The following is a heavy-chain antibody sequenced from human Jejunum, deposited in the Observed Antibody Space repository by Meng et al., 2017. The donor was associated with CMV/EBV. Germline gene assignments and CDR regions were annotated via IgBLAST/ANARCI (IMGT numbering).Heavy chain of an antibody. Sequence: SGYAFTSSDINWVRQATGQGLEWMGWMNPNNGNTGYGQKFQGRVTLTRNTAISTAYMELSSLRSEDTAVYYCLLTPRQVGHGMDVWGQGTTVTVSS. CDR2: MNPNNGNT. CDR3: LLTPRQVGHGMDV. D-gene: IGHD2-15*01. CDR1: GYAFTSSD. V-gene: IGHV1-8*01. J-gene: IGHJ6*02.